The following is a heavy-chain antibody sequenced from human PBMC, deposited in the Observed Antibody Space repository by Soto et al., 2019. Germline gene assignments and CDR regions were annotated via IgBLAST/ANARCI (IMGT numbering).Heavy chain of an antibody. V-gene: IGHV3-30-3*01. CDR3: ARDPGYGWFDP. CDR1: GFTFSSYA. Sequence: GGSLRLSCAASGFTFSSYAMHWVRQAPGKGLEWVAVISYDGSNKYYADSVKGRFTISRDNSKNTLYLQMNSLRAEDTAVYYCARDPGYGWFDPWGQGTLVTVSS. D-gene: IGHD6-13*01. CDR2: ISYDGSNK. J-gene: IGHJ5*02.